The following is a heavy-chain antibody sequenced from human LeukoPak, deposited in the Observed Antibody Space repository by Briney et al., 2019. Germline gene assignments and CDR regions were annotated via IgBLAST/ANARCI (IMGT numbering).Heavy chain of an antibody. CDR1: GGSISSSSYY. J-gene: IGHJ3*02. CDR3: ARSYCNTTSCYGVGAFDI. D-gene: IGHD2-2*01. CDR2: IYYSGSI. V-gene: IGHV4-39*01. Sequence: SETLSLTCTVSGGSISSSSYYWGWIRQPPGKGLEWIGSIYYSGSIYYNPSLKSRVTISVDTSKNQSSLKLSSVTATDTAVYYCARSYCNTTSCYGVGAFDIWGQGTMVTVSS.